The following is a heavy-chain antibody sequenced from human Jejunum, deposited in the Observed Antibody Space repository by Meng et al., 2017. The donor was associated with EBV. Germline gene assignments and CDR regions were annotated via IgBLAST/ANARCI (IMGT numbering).Heavy chain of an antibody. Sequence: QVLLQQWGAGLLKPSEXLSLTCAVSGESFSDHFWSWIRQPPGKGLEWIGDINQSGSTTYNPSLESRVTLSVDTSKNQFSLRLNSVTAADTAIYYCAQFVNWDYFSSVAFTYWGQGALVTVSS. CDR1: GESFSDHF. J-gene: IGHJ4*02. CDR3: AQFVNWDYFSSVAFTY. D-gene: IGHD2/OR15-2a*01. CDR2: INQSGST. V-gene: IGHV4-34*01.